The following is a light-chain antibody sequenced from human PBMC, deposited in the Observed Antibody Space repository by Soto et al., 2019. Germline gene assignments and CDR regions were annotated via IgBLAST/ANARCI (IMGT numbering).Light chain of an antibody. CDR3: QQRSNWHALT. V-gene: IGKV3-11*01. CDR2: DAS. Sequence: EIVLTQSPATLSLSPGERATLSCRASQSVSSYLAWYQQKHGQAPRLLIYDASNRATGIPDRFSGSGSGTDFTLTISSLEPEDFAVYYCQQRSNWHALTFGGGTRVEIK. J-gene: IGKJ4*02. CDR1: QSVSSY.